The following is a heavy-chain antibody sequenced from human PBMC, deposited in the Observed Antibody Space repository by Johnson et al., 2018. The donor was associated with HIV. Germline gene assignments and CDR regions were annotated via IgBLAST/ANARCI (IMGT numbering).Heavy chain of an antibody. CDR2: ISYDGNNT. Sequence: QVQLVESGGGVVQPGRSLRLSCAASGFTFSSYGMHWVRQAPGKGLEWVAVISYDGNNTYYVDSVKGRFTISRDNAKNSLYLQMNSLRAEDTAVYYCARVPILWFGELSGLGAFDIWGQGTIVTVSS. D-gene: IGHD3-10*01. CDR1: GFTFSSYG. J-gene: IGHJ3*02. CDR3: ARVPILWFGELSGLGAFDI. V-gene: IGHV3-33*05.